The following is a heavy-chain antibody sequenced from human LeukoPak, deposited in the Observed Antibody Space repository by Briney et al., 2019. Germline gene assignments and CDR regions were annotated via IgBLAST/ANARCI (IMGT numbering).Heavy chain of an antibody. D-gene: IGHD4-17*01. CDR3: ARGGDYHPYDY. CDR2: IYTSGST. V-gene: IGHV4-4*07. J-gene: IGHJ4*02. CDR1: GGSISSYY. Sequence: XETLSLTCSVSGGSISSYYWTWVRQPAGKGLEWIGRIYTSGSTNYNPSLTSRGTMSLDTSKNQFSLKLSSVTAADTAVYYCARGGDYHPYDYWGQGTLVTVSS.